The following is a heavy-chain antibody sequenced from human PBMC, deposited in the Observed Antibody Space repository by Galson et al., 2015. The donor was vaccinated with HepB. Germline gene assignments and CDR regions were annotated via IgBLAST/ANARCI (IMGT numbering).Heavy chain of an antibody. V-gene: IGHV1-69*13. J-gene: IGHJ4*02. CDR3: ARVRDGYKKGFDY. CDR2: IIPIFGTA. Sequence: SVTVSCKASGGTFSSYAISWVRQAPGQGLEWMGGIIPIFGTANYAQKFQGRVTITADESTSTAYMELSSLRSEDTAVYYCARVRDGYKKGFDYWGQGTLVTVSS. CDR1: GGTFSSYA. D-gene: IGHD5-24*01.